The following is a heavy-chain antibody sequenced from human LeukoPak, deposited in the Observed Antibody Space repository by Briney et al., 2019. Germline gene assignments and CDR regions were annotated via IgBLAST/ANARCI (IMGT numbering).Heavy chain of an antibody. Sequence: GEPLKISCQGSGSTFTTYWIAWVRQLPGKGLEWMGIINPGDSDTRYSPSFQGQATISADKSISTAYLQWSSLKASDTAIYYCARLNYGSASYFDYWGQGTLVTVSS. CDR1: GSTFTTYW. CDR2: INPGDSDT. D-gene: IGHD3-10*01. CDR3: ARLNYGSASYFDY. V-gene: IGHV5-51*01. J-gene: IGHJ4*02.